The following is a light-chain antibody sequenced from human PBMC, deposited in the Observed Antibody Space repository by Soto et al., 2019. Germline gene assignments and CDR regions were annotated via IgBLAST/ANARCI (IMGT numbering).Light chain of an antibody. CDR1: SSNIGGNS. CDR3: GSWDSSLSAYV. J-gene: IGLJ1*01. V-gene: IGLV1-51*01. Sequence: QAVMTQPPSVSAAPGQKVTISCSGSSSNIGGNSVSWYQQLPGTAPKLLSYDDNKRPSGIPDRFSGCKSGTSATLGITGFQTGDEADYYCGSWDSSLSAYVFGTGTK. CDR2: DDN.